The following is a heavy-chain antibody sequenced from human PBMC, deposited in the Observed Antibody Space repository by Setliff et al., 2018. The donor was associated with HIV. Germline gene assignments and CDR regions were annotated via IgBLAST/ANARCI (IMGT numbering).Heavy chain of an antibody. D-gene: IGHD3-9*01. V-gene: IGHV3-23*01. CDR2: LSGHTMTT. CDR3: AKNDDILTGFAN. Sequence: GGSLRLSCAASGFTFSSHTMSWVRQAPGKGLEWVLSLSGHTMTTYYAGSVKGRSTISRDVSNNTLYFQMNSLRAEDTAIYFCAKNDDILTGFANWGQGTLVTVSS. CDR1: GFTFSSHT. J-gene: IGHJ4*02.